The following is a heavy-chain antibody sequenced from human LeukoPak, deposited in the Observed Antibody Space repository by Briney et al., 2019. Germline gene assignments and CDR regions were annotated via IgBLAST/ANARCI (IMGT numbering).Heavy chain of an antibody. D-gene: IGHD3-22*01. CDR1: GGSISSVDYY. J-gene: IGHJ3*02. V-gene: IGHV4-30-4*08. CDR2: IYYSGST. Sequence: PSQTLSLTCTVSGGSISSVDYYWSWIRQPPGKGLEWIGFIYYSGSTYYNPSLKSRVTISVDTSKNQFSLKLSSVTAADTAVYCCARVVDDSGGYEAFDIWGQGTMVTVSS. CDR3: ARVVDDSGGYEAFDI.